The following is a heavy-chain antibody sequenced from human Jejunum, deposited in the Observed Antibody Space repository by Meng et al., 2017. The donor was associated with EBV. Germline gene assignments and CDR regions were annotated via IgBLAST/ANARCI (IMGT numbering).Heavy chain of an antibody. CDR3: AGNGYYALEY. V-gene: IGHV4-4*02. CDR1: GGSISDNDW. J-gene: IGHJ4*02. D-gene: IGHD3-22*01. Sequence: VPLRESGPRVEKPSGTLSLTCVVSGGSISDNDWWSWVRQPPGKGLEWLGEIYHGGGTNYNPSLESRVTISVDKSKNQFSLKLNSVTVADTAVYYCAGNGYYALEYWGPGILVTVSS. CDR2: IYHGGGT.